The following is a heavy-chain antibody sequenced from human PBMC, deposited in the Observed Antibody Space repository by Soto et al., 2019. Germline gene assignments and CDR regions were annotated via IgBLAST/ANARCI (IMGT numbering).Heavy chain of an antibody. Sequence: SETLSLTCTVSCGSISSDYWSWIRQPPGKGLEWIGYIYYSGSTNYNPSPKSRVTISVDTSKNQFSLKLSSVTAADTAVYYCARATYYYYGMDVWGQGTTVTVS. CDR1: CGSISSDY. J-gene: IGHJ6*02. CDR2: IYYSGST. CDR3: ARATYYYYGMDV. V-gene: IGHV4-59*01.